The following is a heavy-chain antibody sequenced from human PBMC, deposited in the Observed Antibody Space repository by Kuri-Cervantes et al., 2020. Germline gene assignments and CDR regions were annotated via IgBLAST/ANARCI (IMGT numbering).Heavy chain of an antibody. J-gene: IGHJ5*02. D-gene: IGHD3-10*01. V-gene: IGHV3-30*03. Sequence: GESLKISCAASGFTFTNHGMHWVRQAPGKGLEWVAFISYDGRNKEYAESVKGRFTISRDNSKNTLYVQMNSLRVEDTAAYYCARGPLPFGDQFGWFDPWGQGTLVTVSS. CDR3: ARGPLPFGDQFGWFDP. CDR2: ISYDGRNK. CDR1: GFTFTNHG.